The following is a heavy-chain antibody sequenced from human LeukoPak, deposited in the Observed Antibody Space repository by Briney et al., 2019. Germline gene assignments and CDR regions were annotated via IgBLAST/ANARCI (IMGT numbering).Heavy chain of an antibody. CDR1: GFTFSSYA. J-gene: IGHJ4*02. Sequence: SGGSLRLSCAASGFTFSSYAMHWVRQAPGKGLEYVSAISTNGGSTYYANSAKGRFTISRDNSKNTLYLQMGSVRAEDMAVYYCARWGSTSCYDYWGQGTLVTVSS. CDR2: ISTNGGST. D-gene: IGHD2-2*01. V-gene: IGHV3-64*01. CDR3: ARWGSTSCYDY.